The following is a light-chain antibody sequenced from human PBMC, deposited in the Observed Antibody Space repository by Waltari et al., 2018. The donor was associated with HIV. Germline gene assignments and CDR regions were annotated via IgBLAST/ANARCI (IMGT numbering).Light chain of an antibody. CDR1: SSDVHYYKY. V-gene: IGLV2-14*01. CDR2: EVT. CDR3: VSYISSSTPE. J-gene: IGLJ3*02. Sequence: QSALTQPASMSGSPGPSVTISCTGPSSDVHYYKYVSWYQHHPYTAPKVIIYEVTRRHSGVSNRSSGSKSGNTASLTISGLLPEDEAEYFCVSYISSSTPEFGGGTKLTVL.